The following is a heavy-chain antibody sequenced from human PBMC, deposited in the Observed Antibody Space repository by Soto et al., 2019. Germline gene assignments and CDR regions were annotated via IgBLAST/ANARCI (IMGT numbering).Heavy chain of an antibody. J-gene: IGHJ3*01. CDR1: GLSFSDSY. Sequence: QVQLVESGGGLVKPGGSLRLSCAASGLSFSDSYMSWTRQAPGKGLEWVSYISPSGNSIYYADSVKGRFTISRDNAKNSLSLQMNSLRAEDTAVYYCVRSLPGGADWVDLWGQGTMVTVSS. V-gene: IGHV3-11*01. D-gene: IGHD2-21*01. CDR3: VRSLPGGADWVDL. CDR2: ISPSGNSI.